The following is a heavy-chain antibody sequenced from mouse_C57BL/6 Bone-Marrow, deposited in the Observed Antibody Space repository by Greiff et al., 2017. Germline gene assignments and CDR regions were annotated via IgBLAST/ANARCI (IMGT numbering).Heavy chain of an antibody. D-gene: IGHD2-4*01. V-gene: IGHV1-69*01. Sequence: QVQLQQPGAELVMPGASVKLSCKASGYTFTSYWMHWVKQRPGQGLEWIGELAPSDSYHKYNQKVKGKSTLTVDNSSSTAYMQLSSLTSEDSAVYYCASRYEYDVAYWGQGTLVTVSA. CDR1: GYTFTSYW. CDR3: ASRYEYDVAY. CDR2: LAPSDSYH. J-gene: IGHJ3*01.